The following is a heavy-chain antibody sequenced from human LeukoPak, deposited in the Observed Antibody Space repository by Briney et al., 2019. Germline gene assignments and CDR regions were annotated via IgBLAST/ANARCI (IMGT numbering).Heavy chain of an antibody. Sequence: AGGSLRLSCAASGFTLSFYWMSWVRQAPGKGLEWVAVIYSGGSKYYADSVKGRFTISRHNSKNTLYLQMNSLRAEDTAVYYCARGLSRLWSYFDYWGQGTLVTVSS. J-gene: IGHJ4*02. CDR3: ARGLSRLWSYFDY. D-gene: IGHD4/OR15-4a*01. CDR1: GFTLSFYW. V-gene: IGHV3-66*01. CDR2: IYSGGSK.